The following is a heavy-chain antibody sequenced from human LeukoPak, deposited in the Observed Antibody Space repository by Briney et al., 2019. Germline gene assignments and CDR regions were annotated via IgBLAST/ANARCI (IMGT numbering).Heavy chain of an antibody. D-gene: IGHD4-23*01. CDR2: IYYSGST. Sequence: SETLSLTCTVSGGSISSYYWSWIRQPPGKGLEWIGYIYYSGSTNYNPSLKSRVTISVDTSKNQFSLKLSSVTAADTAVHYCARLRKGGNWASYYYYGMDVWGQGTTVTVSS. CDR3: ARLRKGGNWASYYYYGMDV. J-gene: IGHJ6*02. V-gene: IGHV4-59*01. CDR1: GGSISSYY.